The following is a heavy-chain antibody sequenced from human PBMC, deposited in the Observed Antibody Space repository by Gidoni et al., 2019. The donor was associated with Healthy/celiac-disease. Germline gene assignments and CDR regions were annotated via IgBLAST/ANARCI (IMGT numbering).Heavy chain of an antibody. CDR1: GGSISSSSYY. J-gene: IGHJ5*02. CDR2: IYYSGST. D-gene: IGHD2-15*01. Sequence: QLQLQESRPGLVKPSETLSLTCTVSGGSISSSSYYWGWIRQPPGKGLEWIGSIYYSGSTYYNPSLKSRVTISVDTSKNQFSLKLSSVTAADTAVYYCARHQPIVVVVAATPGWFDPWGQGTLVTVSS. V-gene: IGHV4-39*01. CDR3: ARHQPIVVVVAATPGWFDP.